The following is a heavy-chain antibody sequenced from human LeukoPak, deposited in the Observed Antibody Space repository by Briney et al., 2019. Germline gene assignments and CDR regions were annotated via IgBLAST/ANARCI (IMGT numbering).Heavy chain of an antibody. CDR2: ISSSSSYI. CDR1: GFTFSIYS. V-gene: IGHV3-21*01. Sequence: GGSLRLSCAASGFTFSIYSMNWVRQAPGKGLEWVSSISSSSSYIYYADSVKGRFTISRDNAKNSLYLQMNSLRAEDTAVYYCARDLGGYSYGLDYWGQGTLVTVSS. J-gene: IGHJ4*02. D-gene: IGHD5-18*01. CDR3: ARDLGGYSYGLDY.